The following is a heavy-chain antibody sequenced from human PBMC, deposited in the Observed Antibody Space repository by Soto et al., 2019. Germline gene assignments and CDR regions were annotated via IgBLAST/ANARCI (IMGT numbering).Heavy chain of an antibody. CDR3: AKDRRIAMVRGVLRAFDS. CDR1: GFTFSNYP. J-gene: IGHJ4*01. D-gene: IGHD3-10*01. Sequence: PGGSLRLSCAASGFTFSNYPMSWVRQAPGKGLEWVSGISGSGETPYYADSVKGRFTISRDNYKNMLYLQMNSLRAEDTAVYYCAKDRRIAMVRGVLRAFDSWGYGKLVNAS. V-gene: IGHV3-23*01. CDR2: ISGSGETP.